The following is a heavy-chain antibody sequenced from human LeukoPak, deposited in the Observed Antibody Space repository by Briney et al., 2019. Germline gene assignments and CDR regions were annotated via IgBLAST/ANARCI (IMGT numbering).Heavy chain of an antibody. V-gene: IGHV3-30*18. CDR1: GFTFSSYG. J-gene: IGHJ4*02. CDR3: AKDRHYGSGNFDY. Sequence: GRSLRLSCAASGFTFSSYGMHWVRQAPGKGLEWVAAISYDGSNKYYADSVKGRFTISRDNSKNTLYLQMNSLRAEDTAVYYCAKDRHYGSGNFDYWGQGTLVTVSS. CDR2: ISYDGSNK. D-gene: IGHD3-10*01.